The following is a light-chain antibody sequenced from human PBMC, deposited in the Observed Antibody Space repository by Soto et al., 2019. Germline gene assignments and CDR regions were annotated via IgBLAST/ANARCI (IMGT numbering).Light chain of an antibody. J-gene: IGKJ4*01. CDR1: QSVKSS. V-gene: IGKV3-11*01. CDR2: DAS. Sequence: EVVLTQSPAILSLSPGERATLSCRASQSVKSSLAWYQQKPGQPPRLLIYDASHRATGIPARFSGSGSGTDFTPTISSLEPEDVAVYFCQQRSNWPPVTFGGGTKVQI. CDR3: QQRSNWPPVT.